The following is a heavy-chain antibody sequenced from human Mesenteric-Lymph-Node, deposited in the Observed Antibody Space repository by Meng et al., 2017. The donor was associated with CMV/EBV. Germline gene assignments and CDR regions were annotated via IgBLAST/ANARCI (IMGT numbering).Heavy chain of an antibody. CDR1: GGSISSGDYY. D-gene: IGHD4-11*01. CDR3: ARVPTVNYFDS. J-gene: IGHJ4*02. V-gene: IGHV4-39*07. Sequence: SETLSLTCTVYGGSISSGDYYWGWIRQPPGTGLEWIATIDYGGTTYYNPSLKSRVTLSLYTSKNQFSLRLTSVTAADTAVYYCARVPTVNYFDSWGQGTLVTSPQ. CDR2: IDYGGTT.